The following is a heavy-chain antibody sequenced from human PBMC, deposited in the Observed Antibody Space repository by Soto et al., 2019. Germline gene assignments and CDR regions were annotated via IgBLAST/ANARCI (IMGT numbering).Heavy chain of an antibody. V-gene: IGHV1-2*04. Sequence: ASVKVSCKASGYTFTGYYMHWVRQAPGQGLEWMGWINPNSGGTNYAQKFQGWVTMTRDTSISTAYMELSRLRSDDTAVYYCARGDVVVVAATRDYYHYGMDVWGQGTTVTVSS. J-gene: IGHJ6*02. CDR3: ARGDVVVVAATRDYYHYGMDV. CDR1: GYTFTGYY. D-gene: IGHD2-15*01. CDR2: INPNSGGT.